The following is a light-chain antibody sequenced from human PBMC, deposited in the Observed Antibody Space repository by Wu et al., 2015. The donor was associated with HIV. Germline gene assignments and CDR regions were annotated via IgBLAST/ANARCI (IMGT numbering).Light chain of an antibody. CDR1: QSISSW. CDR3: QHYKFYSYS. Sequence: DIQMTQSPSTLSASVGDRVTITCRASQSISSWLAWYQQKPGEAPKLLIYKASTLALGVPSRFSGSGSGTEFTLTISGLQPDDFATYYCQHYKFYSYSFGQGTKLEIK. J-gene: IGKJ2*03. V-gene: IGKV1-5*03. CDR2: KAS.